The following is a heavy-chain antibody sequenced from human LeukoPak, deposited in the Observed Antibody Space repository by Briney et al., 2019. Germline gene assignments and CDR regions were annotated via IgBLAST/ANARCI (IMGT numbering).Heavy chain of an antibody. Sequence: ASVKVSCKASGYSFTGDYLHWVRQAPGQGLEWMGRISPNSGGTNYARKFQGRVTMTRDTSISTAYMELSRLRSDDTAVYYCAGLQIAVSGGDYWGQGTLVTVSS. D-gene: IGHD6-19*01. CDR2: ISPNSGGT. V-gene: IGHV1-2*06. J-gene: IGHJ4*02. CDR1: GYSFTGDY. CDR3: AGLQIAVSGGDY.